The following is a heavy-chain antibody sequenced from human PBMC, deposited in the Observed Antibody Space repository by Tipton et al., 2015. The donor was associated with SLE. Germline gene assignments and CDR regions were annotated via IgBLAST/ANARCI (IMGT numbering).Heavy chain of an antibody. J-gene: IGHJ5*02. CDR1: GYDFFGYW. CDR3: ARYMGETLAKNWFDP. Sequence: LVQSGAEVKKSGESLKISCKGSGYDFFGYWIGWVRQMPGKGLEWMGIIYPDNSDTRYSPSFQGQVTISADKSINTAYLHWSSLKASDTAMYYCARYMGETLAKNWFDPWGQGTLVTVSS. V-gene: IGHV5-51*03. CDR2: IYPDNSDT. D-gene: IGHD5-12*01.